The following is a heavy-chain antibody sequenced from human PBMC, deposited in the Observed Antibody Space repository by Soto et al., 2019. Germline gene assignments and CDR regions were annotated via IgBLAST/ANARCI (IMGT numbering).Heavy chain of an antibody. CDR1: GFTFSTYG. J-gene: IGHJ6*02. CDR3: VKEGRGSSTSCSRCYGLDV. CDR2: LLHDERNK. D-gene: IGHD2-2*01. V-gene: IGHV3-30*18. Sequence: QVQLVESGGGVVQPGGSLRLSCGASGFTFSTYGMHWVRQAPGKGLEWVAALLHDERNKFYAASVKGRLTISRDNSKNTLYLEMFSLRAEDTAVYYCVKEGRGSSTSCSRCYGLDVWGQGTTVTVSS.